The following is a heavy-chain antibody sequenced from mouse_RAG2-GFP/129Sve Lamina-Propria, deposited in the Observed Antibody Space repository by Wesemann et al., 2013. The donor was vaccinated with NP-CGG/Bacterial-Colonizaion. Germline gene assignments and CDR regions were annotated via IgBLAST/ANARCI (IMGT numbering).Heavy chain of an antibody. Sequence: QVQLQQSGAELVRPGTSVKMSCKASGYTFTNYLIEWVKQRPGQGLEWIGVINPGSGGTNYNEKFKGKATLTADKSSSTAYMQLSSLTSEDSAVYFCARDYGSSYPFDYWGQGTTLTVSS. CDR2: INPGSGGT. D-gene: IGHD1-1*01. CDR3: ARDYGSSYPFDY. V-gene: IGHV1-54*01. CDR1: GYTFTNYL. J-gene: IGHJ2*01.